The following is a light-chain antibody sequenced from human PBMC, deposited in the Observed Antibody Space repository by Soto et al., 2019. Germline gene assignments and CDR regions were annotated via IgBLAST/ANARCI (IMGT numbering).Light chain of an antibody. J-gene: IGKJ4*01. CDR3: QQRDSWPLT. V-gene: IGKV3-11*01. CDR2: YVS. CDR1: ESVGSD. Sequence: ENVLTQSPATLSLSPGEGATLSCRASESVGSDLAWYQQKPGQPPRLLIYYVSGRATGVPARFSGSGSGTDFTLTISSLEPEDFAVYYCQQRDSWPLTFGGGTKVEIK.